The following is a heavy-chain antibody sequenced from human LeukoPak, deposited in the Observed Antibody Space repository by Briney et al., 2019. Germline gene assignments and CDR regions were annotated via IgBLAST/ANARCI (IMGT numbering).Heavy chain of an antibody. CDR1: GYSFANYW. Sequence: GESLKISCKGSGYSFANYWLGWVRQMPGKGLEWMGIIYPGYSDTRYSPSFQGQVTISADKSISTAYPQWSSLKASGTAVYYCARREGGWYLDYWGQGTLVTVSS. J-gene: IGHJ4*02. V-gene: IGHV5-51*01. CDR2: IYPGYSDT. CDR3: ARREGGWYLDY. D-gene: IGHD6-19*01.